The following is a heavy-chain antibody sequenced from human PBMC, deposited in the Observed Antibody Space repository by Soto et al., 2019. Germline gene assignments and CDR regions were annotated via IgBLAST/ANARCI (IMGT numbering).Heavy chain of an antibody. Sequence: EVPLLESGGGLVQPGGSLRLSCAASGFTFRTYAVSWVRQAPGKGLEWVSAISVSGDDTYYPDSVKGRFTISRDNSKNTLYLQMSSLRAEDTAVYWCAKARGKCYYKGWDDWGQGTLVTVSS. J-gene: IGHJ4*02. CDR3: AKARGKCYYKGWDD. V-gene: IGHV3-23*01. CDR1: GFTFRTYA. CDR2: ISVSGDDT. D-gene: IGHD3-10*01.